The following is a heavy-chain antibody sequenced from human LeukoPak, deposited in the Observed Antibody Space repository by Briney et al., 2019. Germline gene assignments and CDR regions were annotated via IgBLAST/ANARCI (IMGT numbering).Heavy chain of an antibody. V-gene: IGHV3-15*01. Sequence: SGGSLRLSCAASGSTFSNAWMSWVRQAPGKGLEWVGRIKSKTDGGTTDYAAPVKGRFTISRDDSKNTLYLQINSLKTEDTAVYYCTTDRFREFLFDYWGQGTLVTVSS. CDR3: TTDRFREFLFDY. CDR2: IKSKTDGGTT. D-gene: IGHD3-10*01. CDR1: GSTFSNAW. J-gene: IGHJ4*02.